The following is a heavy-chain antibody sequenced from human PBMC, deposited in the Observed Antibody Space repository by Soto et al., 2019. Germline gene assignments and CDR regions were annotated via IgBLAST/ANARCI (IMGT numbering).Heavy chain of an antibody. D-gene: IGHD3-10*01. V-gene: IGHV3-23*01. CDR2: ITGSGSRT. Sequence: VQLLESGGGLVQPGGSLRLSCAASGFTFTNFAMAWVRQAPGKGLEWVSSITGSGSRTYYADSVKGRFTISRDSSKKTVFLQMSSLRAEDTAIYYCAESYYGSGGGCVFFDSWGQGTLVIVSS. J-gene: IGHJ4*02. CDR1: GFTFTNFA. CDR3: AESYYGSGGGCVFFDS.